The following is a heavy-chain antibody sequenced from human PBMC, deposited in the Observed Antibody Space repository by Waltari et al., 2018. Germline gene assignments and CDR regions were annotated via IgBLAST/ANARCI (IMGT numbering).Heavy chain of an antibody. Sequence: EVQLVESGGGLVRPGGSLRLSCAASGFTFSNYSMNGVRQAPGKGLEWVSSISSRSTYIDYTDSVKGRFTISRDNAKNSLYLQMNSLRAEDTAVYYCARDGSYWGQGTLVTVSS. CDR2: ISSRSTYI. J-gene: IGHJ4*02. CDR1: GFTFSNYS. V-gene: IGHV3-21*01. CDR3: ARDGSY.